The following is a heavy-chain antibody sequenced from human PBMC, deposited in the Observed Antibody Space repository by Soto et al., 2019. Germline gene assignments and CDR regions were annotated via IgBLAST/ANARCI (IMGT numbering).Heavy chain of an antibody. D-gene: IGHD3-10*01. V-gene: IGHV3-11*06. CDR1: GFTFSDDY. Sequence: QVQLVESGGGLVKPGGSLRLSCAASGFTFSDDYMSWIRQAPGKGLEWVSYISSSSSYTNYADSVKGRFTISRDNAKNSLYLQMNSLRAEDTAVYYCARDSGSGKYDYWGQGTLVTVSS. CDR3: ARDSGSGKYDY. J-gene: IGHJ4*02. CDR2: ISSSSSYT.